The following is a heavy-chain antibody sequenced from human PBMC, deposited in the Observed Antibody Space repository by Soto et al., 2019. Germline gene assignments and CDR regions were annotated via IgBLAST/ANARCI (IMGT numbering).Heavy chain of an antibody. D-gene: IGHD3-3*01. V-gene: IGHV3-30-3*01. CDR2: ISYDGSNK. CDR3: GRAYDDVWSGYPHFDY. J-gene: IGHJ4*02. CDR1: GFTFSSDA. Sequence: GGSLSLSCTASGFTFSSDAMHWVHQAPGKGLEWVAVISYDGSNKYYADSVKGRFTISRDNSKNTLYLQMNSLRAEDTAVYYCGRAYDDVWSGYPHFDYRGQGT.